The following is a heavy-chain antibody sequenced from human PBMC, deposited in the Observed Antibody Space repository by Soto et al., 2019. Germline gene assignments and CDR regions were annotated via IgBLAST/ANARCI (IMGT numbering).Heavy chain of an antibody. Sequence: ASVKVSCKASGYTFTSYAMHWVRQAPGQRLEWMGWINAGNGNTKYSQKSQGRVTITRDTSASTAYMELSSLRSEDTAVYYCARDNGYSYGTHFDYWGQGTLVTVSS. J-gene: IGHJ4*02. CDR2: INAGNGNT. D-gene: IGHD5-18*01. CDR1: GYTFTSYA. CDR3: ARDNGYSYGTHFDY. V-gene: IGHV1-3*01.